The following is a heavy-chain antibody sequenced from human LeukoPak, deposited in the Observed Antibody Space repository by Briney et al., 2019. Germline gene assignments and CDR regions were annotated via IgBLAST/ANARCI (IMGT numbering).Heavy chain of an antibody. CDR1: GFTFSTYW. V-gene: IGHV3-7*03. CDR3: AKDTTPYYDSSGYLGY. CDR2: IKEDGSEK. D-gene: IGHD3-22*01. Sequence: PGGSLRLSCAASGFTFSTYWMSWVRQAPGKGLEWVANIKEDGSEKFYVDSVKGRFTISRDNAKNSLYLQMNSLRAEDTALYYCAKDTTPYYDSSGYLGYWGQGTLVTVSS. J-gene: IGHJ4*02.